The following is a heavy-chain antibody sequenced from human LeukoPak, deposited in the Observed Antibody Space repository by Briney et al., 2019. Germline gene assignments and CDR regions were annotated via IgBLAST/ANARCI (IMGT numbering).Heavy chain of an antibody. J-gene: IGHJ5*02. CDR3: ARDNSLRDTAWWFDP. D-gene: IGHD5-24*01. V-gene: IGHV1-46*01. Sequence: ASVKVSCKASGYTFTNNFMHWVRQAPGRGLEWIGIINPSGDNTWYAQKFQGRVTMTRDMATSTDYLEVSSLRSEDTAVYYCARDNSLRDTAWWFDPWGQGTLVTVSS. CDR2: INPSGDNT. CDR1: GYTFTNNF.